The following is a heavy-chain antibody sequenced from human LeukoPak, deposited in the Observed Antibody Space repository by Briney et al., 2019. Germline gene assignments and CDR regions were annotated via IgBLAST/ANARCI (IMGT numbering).Heavy chain of an antibody. D-gene: IGHD3-16*01. J-gene: IGHJ4*02. CDR3: ARVGDYVWGSLSDY. CDR1: GFTFSSYS. CDR2: ISSSSSYI. V-gene: IGHV3-21*01. Sequence: GGSLRLSCAASGFTFSSYSMNWVSQAPGKGLEWVSSISSSSSYIYYADSVKGRFTISRDNAKNSLYLQMNSLRAEDTAVYYCARVGDYVWGSLSDYWGQGTLVTVSS.